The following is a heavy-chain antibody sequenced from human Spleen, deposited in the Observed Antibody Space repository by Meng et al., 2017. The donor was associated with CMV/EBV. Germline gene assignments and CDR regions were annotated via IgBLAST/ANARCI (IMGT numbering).Heavy chain of an antibody. CDR2: VKKDEREK. J-gene: IGHJ5*01. CDR3: ARWVGVTVRGGQGLDS. Sequence: GGSLRLSCVVSGFRFSSYWMSWVRQAPGKGLEWVAHVKKDEREKFYVDSVKGRFAISRDNAKNSLYLQVNSLRVEDTAVYYCARWVGVTVRGGQGLDSWGQGTLVTVSS. V-gene: IGHV3-7*01. CDR1: GFRFSSYW. D-gene: IGHD3-10*01.